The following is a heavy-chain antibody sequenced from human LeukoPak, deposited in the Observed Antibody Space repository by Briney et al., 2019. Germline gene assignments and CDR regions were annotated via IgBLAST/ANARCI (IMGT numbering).Heavy chain of an antibody. D-gene: IGHD6-19*01. CDR1: GGSFSGYY. V-gene: IGHV4-34*01. CDR3: ASAESIAVAGN. Sequence: SETLSLTCAVYGGSFSGYYWSWIRQPPGKGLEWIGEINHSGSTNYNPSLKSRVTISVDTSKNQFSLKLSSVTAADTAVYYCASAESIAVAGNWGQGTLATVSS. CDR2: INHSGST. J-gene: IGHJ4*02.